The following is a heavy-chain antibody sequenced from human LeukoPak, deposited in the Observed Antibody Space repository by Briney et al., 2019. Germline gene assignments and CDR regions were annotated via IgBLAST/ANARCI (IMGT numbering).Heavy chain of an antibody. CDR1: GYSFTSYC. D-gene: IGHD4-17*01. CDR3: ARQGPAVTLDY. Sequence: ESLKISCKGSGYSFTSYCIGWVRQMPGKGLEWMGIISPGASDTRYSPSFQGLVTISVDKSISTAYLQWSSLKASDTAMYYCARQGPAVTLDYWGQGTLVTVSS. J-gene: IGHJ4*02. V-gene: IGHV5-51*01. CDR2: ISPGASDT.